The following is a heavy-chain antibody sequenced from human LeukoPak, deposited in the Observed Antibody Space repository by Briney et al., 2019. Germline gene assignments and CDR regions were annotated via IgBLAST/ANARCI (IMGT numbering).Heavy chain of an antibody. J-gene: IGHJ4*02. V-gene: IGHV1-8*01. CDR3: ARARVSYDLVPRGSPAIYDY. CDR2: MNPNSGNT. Sequence: ASVKVSCKASGYTFTSYDINWVRQATGQGLEWMGWMNPNSGNTGYAQKFQGRVTMTRNTSISTAYMELSSLRSEDTAVYYCARARVSYDLVPRGSPAIYDYWGQGTLVTVSS. D-gene: IGHD3-3*01. CDR1: GYTFTSYD.